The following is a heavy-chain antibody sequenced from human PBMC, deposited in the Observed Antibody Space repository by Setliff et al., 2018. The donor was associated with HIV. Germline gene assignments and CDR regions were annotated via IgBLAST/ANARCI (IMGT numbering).Heavy chain of an antibody. CDR1: GDSLNTYY. J-gene: IGHJ4*02. D-gene: IGHD3-3*01. V-gene: IGHV4-4*07. Sequence: KPSETLSLTCNVSGDSLNTYYWSWIRQSAGKGLEWIGRISASGKTTFNPSLKSRITMSVDTSKNQFSLKLTSVTAADTAVYYCARGNNDLESFDYWGQGALVTVSS. CDR2: ISASGKT. CDR3: ARGNNDLESFDY.